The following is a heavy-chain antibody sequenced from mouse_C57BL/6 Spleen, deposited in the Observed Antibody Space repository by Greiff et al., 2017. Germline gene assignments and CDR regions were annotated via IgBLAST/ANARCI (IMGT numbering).Heavy chain of an antibody. Sequence: VQLQQSGPELVKPGASVKISCKASGYTFTDYYMHWVKQSHGKSLEWIGDINPNNGGTSYNQKFKGKATLTVDKSSSTAYMELRSLTSEDSAVYCCARERKLAGNYVDGGQGTTLTVSS. V-gene: IGHV1-26*01. D-gene: IGHD2-1*01. CDR2: INPNNGGT. CDR3: ARERKLAGNYVD. J-gene: IGHJ2*01. CDR1: GYTFTDYY.